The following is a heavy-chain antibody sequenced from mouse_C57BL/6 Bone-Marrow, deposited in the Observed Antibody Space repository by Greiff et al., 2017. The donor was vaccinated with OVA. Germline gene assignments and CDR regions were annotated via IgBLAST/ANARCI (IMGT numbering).Heavy chain of an antibody. V-gene: IGHV6-3*01. D-gene: IGHD4-1*01. J-gene: IGHJ2*01. CDR1: GFTFSNYW. CDR3: TAWALFDY. CDR2: IRLKSDNYAT. Sequence: EVKLEESGGGLVQPGGSMKLSCVASGFTFSNYWMNWVRQSPEKGLEWVAQIRLKSDNYATHYAESVKGRFTISRDDSKSSVYLQMNNLRAEDTGIYYCTAWALFDYWGQGTTLTVSS.